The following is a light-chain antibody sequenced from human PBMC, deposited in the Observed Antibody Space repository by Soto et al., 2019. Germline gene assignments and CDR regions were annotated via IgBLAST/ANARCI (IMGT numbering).Light chain of an antibody. CDR2: KDS. CDR1: ALAKQI. J-gene: IGLJ2*01. V-gene: IGLV3-25*03. CDR3: QSADSSGTYRV. Sequence: SYELTQPPSVSVSPGQTARIICSGDALAKQIAYWYQQKPGQAPVLGIYKDSERPSGIPERFSGSNSGTTVTLTISGVQAEDEADYYCQSADSSGTYRVFGGGTKVTVL.